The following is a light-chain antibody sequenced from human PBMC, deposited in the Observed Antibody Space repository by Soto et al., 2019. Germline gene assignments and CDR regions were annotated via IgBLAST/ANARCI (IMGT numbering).Light chain of an antibody. CDR3: SSYAGSNNFV. Sequence: QSALTQPTSASGSPGQSVTISCTGTSSDVGGYNYVSWYQHHPGRAPKLMIYEVSKRPSGVPDRFSGSKSGNTASLTVSGLQAEDEADYYCSSYAGSNNFVFGTGTKVTV. CDR1: SSDVGGYNY. V-gene: IGLV2-8*01. CDR2: EVS. J-gene: IGLJ1*01.